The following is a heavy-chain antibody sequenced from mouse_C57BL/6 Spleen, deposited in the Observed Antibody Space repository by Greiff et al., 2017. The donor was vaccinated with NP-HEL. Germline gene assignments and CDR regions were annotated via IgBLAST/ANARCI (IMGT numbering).Heavy chain of an antibody. CDR2: ISYDGSN. CDR3: ARDGTTVDWYFDV. Sequence: VQLQQPGPGLVKPSQSLSLTCSVTGYSITSGYYWNWIRQFPGNKLEWMGYISYDGSNNYNPSLKNRISITRDTSKNQFFLKLNSVTTEDTATYYCARDGTTVDWYFDVWGTGTTVTVSS. V-gene: IGHV3-6*01. D-gene: IGHD1-1*01. J-gene: IGHJ1*03. CDR1: GYSITSGYY.